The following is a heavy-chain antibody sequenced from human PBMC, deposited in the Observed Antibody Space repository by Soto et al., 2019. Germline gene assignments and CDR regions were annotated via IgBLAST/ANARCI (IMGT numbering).Heavy chain of an antibody. Sequence: SETLSLTCTVSGDSIGGVGYWSWIRQFPGRGLEWIGCISSSGSTYYNPALNNRISLSLDTSQNQFSLKLLSVTAADTAIYYCARSGVTGIVVPSHWLVSWGPGTLVTAS. CDR1: GDSIGGVGY. V-gene: IGHV4-31*03. D-gene: IGHD2-21*02. CDR2: ISSSGST. J-gene: IGHJ5*01. CDR3: ARSGVTGIVVPSHWLVS.